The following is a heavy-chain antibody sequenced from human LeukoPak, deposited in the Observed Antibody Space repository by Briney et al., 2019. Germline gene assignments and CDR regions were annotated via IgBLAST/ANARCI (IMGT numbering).Heavy chain of an antibody. CDR2: IIPIFGTA. V-gene: IGHV1-69*13. CDR3: AREVYSGYALGCFDY. D-gene: IGHD5-12*01. CDR1: GGTFSSYA. J-gene: IGHJ4*02. Sequence: SVKVSCKASGGTFSSYAISWVRQAPGQGLEWMGGIIPIFGTANYAQKFQGRVTITADESTSTAYMELSSLRSEDTAVYYCAREVYSGYALGCFDYWGQGTLVTVSS.